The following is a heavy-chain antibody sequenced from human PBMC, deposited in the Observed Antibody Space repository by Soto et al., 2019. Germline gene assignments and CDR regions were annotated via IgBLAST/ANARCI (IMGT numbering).Heavy chain of an antibody. CDR2: INAGNGNT. V-gene: IGHV1-3*01. D-gene: IGHD3-10*01. CDR1: GYTFTSYA. Sequence: GASVKVSCKASGYTFTSYAMHWVRQAPGQRLEWMGWINAGNGNTKYSQKFQGRVTITRDTSASTAYMELSSLRSEDTAVYYCARGPKERITMVRGVEDYYYYMDVWGKGTTVTVSS. CDR3: ARGPKERITMVRGVEDYYYYMDV. J-gene: IGHJ6*03.